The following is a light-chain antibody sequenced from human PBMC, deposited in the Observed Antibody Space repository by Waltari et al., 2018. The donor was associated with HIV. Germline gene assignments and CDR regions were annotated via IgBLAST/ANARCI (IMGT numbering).Light chain of an antibody. CDR3: QRANTSPS. CDR1: QAFSTW. V-gene: IGKV1-12*02. Sequence: DIQMTQSPSSVSASVGDTVTITCRASQAFSTWIALYQHKPGRAPKLLIYSASTLHSGVPSRFSGSGSGRDFTLTISNLQPEDFATYYCQRANTSPSFGGGTKVEIK. J-gene: IGKJ4*01. CDR2: SAS.